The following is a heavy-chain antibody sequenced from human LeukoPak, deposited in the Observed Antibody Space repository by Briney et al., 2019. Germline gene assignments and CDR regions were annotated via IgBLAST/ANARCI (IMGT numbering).Heavy chain of an antibody. Sequence: SETLSLTCAVYGGSFSGYYWSWIRQPPGKGLEWIGEINHSGSTNYNPSLKSRVTLSVDTSKNQFSLKLSSVTAADTAVYYCARDGGSSSFEAFDIWGQGTMVTVSS. V-gene: IGHV4-34*01. CDR3: ARDGGSSSFEAFDI. CDR2: INHSGST. J-gene: IGHJ3*02. D-gene: IGHD6-13*01. CDR1: GGSFSGYY.